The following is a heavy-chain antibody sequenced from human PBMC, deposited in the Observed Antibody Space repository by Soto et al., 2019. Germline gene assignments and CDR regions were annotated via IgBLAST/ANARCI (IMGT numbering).Heavy chain of an antibody. CDR3: ARVYYDSSGYLHFDY. CDR2: FDREDGEK. V-gene: IGHV1-24*01. D-gene: IGHD3-22*01. Sequence: ASVKVYCKVSGSTLTELSMHWVRQAHGKGLEWMGGFDREDGEKIDAQKFQGRVTMTEDTSTETAYMELRSLRSDDTAVYYCARVYYDSSGYLHFDYWGQGPLVT. J-gene: IGHJ4*02. CDR1: GSTLTELS.